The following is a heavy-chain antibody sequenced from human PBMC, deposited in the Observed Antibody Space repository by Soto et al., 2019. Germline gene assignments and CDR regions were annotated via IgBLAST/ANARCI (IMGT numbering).Heavy chain of an antibody. CDR2: IIPIFGTA. CDR3: ARDGGRHSGGIDY. V-gene: IGHV1-69*01. D-gene: IGHD1-26*01. J-gene: IGHJ4*02. Sequence: QVQLVQSGAEVQKPGSSVKVSCKASGGTFSSCSINWVRQAPGQGLEWMGEIIPIFGTANYAQKFQGRVTITADESTSTAYMELSSLRSEDTAVYYCARDGGRHSGGIDYWGQGTLVTVSS. CDR1: GGTFSSCS.